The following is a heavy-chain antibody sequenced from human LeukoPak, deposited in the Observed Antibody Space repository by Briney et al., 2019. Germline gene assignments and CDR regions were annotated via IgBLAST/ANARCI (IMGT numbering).Heavy chain of an antibody. CDR3: ARDSLLYYYDRGYFDY. CDR2: ISYDGSNK. J-gene: IGHJ4*02. V-gene: IGHV3-30-3*01. CDR1: EFTFSSYA. D-gene: IGHD3-22*01. Sequence: PGRSLRLSCAASEFTFSSYAMHWVRQAPGKGLEWVAVISYDGSNKYYADSVKGRFTISRDNSKNTLYPQMNSLRAEDTAVYYCARDSLLYYYDRGYFDYWGQGTLVTVSS.